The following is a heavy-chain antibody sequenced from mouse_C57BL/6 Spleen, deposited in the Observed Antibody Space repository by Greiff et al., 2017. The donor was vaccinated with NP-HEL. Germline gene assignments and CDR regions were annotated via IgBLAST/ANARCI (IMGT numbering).Heavy chain of an antibody. Sequence: DVKLQESGPGLVKPSQSLSLTCSVTGYSITSGYYWNWIRQFPGNKLEWMGYISYDGSNNYNPSLKNRISITRDTSKNQFFLKLNSVTTEDTATYYCARAFITYAMDYWGQGTSVTVSS. D-gene: IGHD1-1*01. J-gene: IGHJ4*01. CDR3: ARAFITYAMDY. CDR1: GYSITSGYY. CDR2: ISYDGSN. V-gene: IGHV3-6*01.